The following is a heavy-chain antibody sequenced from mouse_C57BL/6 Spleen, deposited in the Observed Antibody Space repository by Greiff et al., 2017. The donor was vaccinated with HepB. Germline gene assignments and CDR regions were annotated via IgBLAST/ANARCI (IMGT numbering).Heavy chain of an antibody. CDR2: IWRGGST. J-gene: IGHJ3*01. CDR3: SKREDYGSFAY. V-gene: IGHV2-5*01. Sequence: QVQLQQSGPGLVQPSQSLSITCTVSGFSLTSYGVHWVRQSPGKGLEWLGVIWRGGSTDYNAAFMYRLSITKDNSKSQVYFKMNRLQADDTAIYYCSKREDYGSFAYWGQGTLVTVSA. CDR1: GFSLTSYG. D-gene: IGHD2-4*01.